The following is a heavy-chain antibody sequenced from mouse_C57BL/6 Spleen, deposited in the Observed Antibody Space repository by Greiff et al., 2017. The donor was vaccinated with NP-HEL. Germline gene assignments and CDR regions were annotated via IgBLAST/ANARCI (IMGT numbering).Heavy chain of an antibody. CDR2: INPNYGTT. D-gene: IGHD1-1*01. V-gene: IGHV1-39*01. CDR3: ARSPFYGSSYWFAY. J-gene: IGHJ3*01. Sequence: LVESGPELVKPGASVKISCKASGYSFTDYNMNWVKQSNGKSLEWIGVINPNYGTTSYNQKFKGKATLTVDQSSSTAYMQLNSLTSEDSAVYYCARSPFYGSSYWFAYWGQGTLVTVSA. CDR1: GYSFTDYN.